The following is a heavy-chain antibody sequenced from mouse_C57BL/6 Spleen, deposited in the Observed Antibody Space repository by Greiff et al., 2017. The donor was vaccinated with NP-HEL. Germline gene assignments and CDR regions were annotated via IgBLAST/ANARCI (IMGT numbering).Heavy chain of an antibody. V-gene: IGHV14-2*01. CDR2: IDPEDGET. CDR1: GFNIKDYY. D-gene: IGHD1-1*01. CDR3: ASITTVVDGY. Sequence: EVQVVESGAELVKPGASVKLSCTASGFNIKDYYMHWVKQRTEQGLEWIGRIDPEDGETKYAPKFQGQATITADTSSNTAYLQLSSLTSEDTAVYYCASITTVVDGYWGQGTTLTVSS. J-gene: IGHJ2*01.